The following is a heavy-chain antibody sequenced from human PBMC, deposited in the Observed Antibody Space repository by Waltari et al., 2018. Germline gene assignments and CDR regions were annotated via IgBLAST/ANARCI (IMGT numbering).Heavy chain of an antibody. CDR1: GGSISSGGYY. V-gene: IGHV4-31*03. CDR3: ARLRGGGSYFDY. CDR2: IYYSGST. Sequence: QVQLQESGLGLVKPSQTLSITCTVSGGSISSGGYYWDWTRQHPGKGLEWIGYIYYSGSTYYNPSLKSRVTISVDTSKNQFSLKLSSVTAADTAVYYCARLRGGGSYFDYWGQGTLVTVSS. D-gene: IGHD2-21*01. J-gene: IGHJ4*02.